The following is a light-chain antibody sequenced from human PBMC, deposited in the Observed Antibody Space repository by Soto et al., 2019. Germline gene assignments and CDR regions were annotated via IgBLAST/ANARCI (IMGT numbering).Light chain of an antibody. CDR3: QQYINWPRT. CDR1: QSLSNSF. CDR2: DTS. V-gene: IGKV3-20*01. J-gene: IGKJ1*01. Sequence: IVLTQSPGTLSLSPGERATLSCRASQSLSNSFIAWYQQKSGQAPRLLIYDTSSRATGIPDRFSGSGSGSGTDFTLFISRLEPEDCGVYYCQQYINWPRTFGQGTKVDI.